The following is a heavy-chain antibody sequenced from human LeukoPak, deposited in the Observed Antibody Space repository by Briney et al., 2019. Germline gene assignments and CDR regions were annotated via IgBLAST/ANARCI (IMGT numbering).Heavy chain of an antibody. J-gene: IGHJ4*02. CDR2: ISSSSRYI. CDR1: GFTFSSYS. V-gene: IGHV3-21*01. Sequence: TGGSLSLPCAASGFTFSSYSMNWVRHAPGKGLEWVSSISSSSRYIYSAASVKGRLTISRDNAKNSLYLQMNSLRAEDTAVYYCARSPDKYYYDSSGYLDYWGQGTQVTVSS. CDR3: ARSPDKYYYDSSGYLDY. D-gene: IGHD3-22*01.